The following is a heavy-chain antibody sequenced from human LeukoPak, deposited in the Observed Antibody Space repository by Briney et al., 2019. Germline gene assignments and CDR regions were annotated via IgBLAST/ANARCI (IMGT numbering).Heavy chain of an antibody. D-gene: IGHD5-12*01. CDR1: GYTFTGYY. Sequence: ASVKVSCKTSGYTFTGYYIHWVRQAPGQGLEWMGWINPNSGGTNHAQKFQASVTMTRDTSISTAYMQLSRLRYDDTAVYYCARGKDIVQLDYWGQGTLVTVSS. CDR2: INPNSGGT. CDR3: ARGKDIVQLDY. J-gene: IGHJ4*02. V-gene: IGHV1-2*02.